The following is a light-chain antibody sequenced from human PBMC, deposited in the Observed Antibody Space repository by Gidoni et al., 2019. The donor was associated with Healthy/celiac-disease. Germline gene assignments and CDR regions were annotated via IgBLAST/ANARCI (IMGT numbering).Light chain of an antibody. Sequence: DVVMTQSPLSLPVTLGQPASISCRSSQSLVHSDGNTYLNWFQQRPGQSPRCLIYKVSNRDSGVPDRFSGSGSGTDFTLKISRVEAEDVGVYYCMQGTHWPLYTFGQGTKLEIK. J-gene: IGKJ2*01. CDR2: KVS. CDR1: QSLVHSDGNTY. CDR3: MQGTHWPLYT. V-gene: IGKV2-30*02.